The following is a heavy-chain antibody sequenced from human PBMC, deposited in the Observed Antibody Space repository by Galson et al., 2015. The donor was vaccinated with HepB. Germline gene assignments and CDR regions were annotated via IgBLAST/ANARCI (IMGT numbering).Heavy chain of an antibody. CDR3: ARAGYKANGGYSHY. J-gene: IGHJ4*02. CDR2: ISYDGSNK. V-gene: IGHV3-30-3*01. CDR1: GFTFSDYY. Sequence: SLRLSCAASGFTFSDYYMSWMRQAPGKGLEWVAVISYDGSNKNYADSVNGRYTISRDNSKNTLYLQVNSLQADDTAVYYCARAGYKANGGYSHYWGQGTLVTVSS. D-gene: IGHD3-22*01.